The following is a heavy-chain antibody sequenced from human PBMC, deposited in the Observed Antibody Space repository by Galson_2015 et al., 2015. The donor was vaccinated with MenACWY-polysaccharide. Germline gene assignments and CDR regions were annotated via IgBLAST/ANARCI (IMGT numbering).Heavy chain of an antibody. J-gene: IGHJ3*02. Sequence: SLRLSCAASGFTFSSYAMHWVRQAPGKGLEWVAVISYDGSNKYYADSVKGRFTISRDNSKNTLYLQMNSLRAEDTAVYYCARAFDSSGWYYAFDIWGQGTMVTVSS. CDR3: ARAFDSSGWYYAFDI. D-gene: IGHD6-19*01. CDR2: ISYDGSNK. CDR1: GFTFSSYA. V-gene: IGHV3-30-3*01.